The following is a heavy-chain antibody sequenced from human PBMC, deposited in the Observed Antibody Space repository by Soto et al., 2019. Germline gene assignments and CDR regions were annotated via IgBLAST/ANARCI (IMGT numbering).Heavy chain of an antibody. CDR3: ARIASAGRGWDV. J-gene: IGHJ6*02. CDR2: IKQDGSEK. V-gene: IGHV3-7*01. Sequence: EVQLVESXXXXXXXXXXLRLSCAASGFTFSSYWMSWVRQAPVKGLEWVGNIKQDGSEKNYVDFVEGRFTTSRDNAENSLYPQTNSLRAEDTAVDYCARIASAGRGWDVWGQGTTVVVSS. CDR1: GFTFSSYW. D-gene: IGHD6-13*01.